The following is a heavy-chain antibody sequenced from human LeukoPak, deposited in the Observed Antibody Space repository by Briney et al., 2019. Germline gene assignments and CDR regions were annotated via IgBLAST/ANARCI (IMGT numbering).Heavy chain of an antibody. V-gene: IGHV1-2*02. D-gene: IGHD3-10*01. CDR1: GYTFTGYY. CDR2: INPNSGDT. CDR3: ARGSLRYFDY. Sequence: ASVKVSCKASGYTFTGYYMHWVRQAPGQGLEWMGWINPNSGDTNYAQKFQDSVTMTRDTSISTAFMEVSRLRFDDTALYYCARGSLRYFDYWGQGTLVTVSS. J-gene: IGHJ4*02.